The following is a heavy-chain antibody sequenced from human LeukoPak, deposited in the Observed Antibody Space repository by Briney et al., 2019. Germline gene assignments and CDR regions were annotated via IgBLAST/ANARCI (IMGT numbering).Heavy chain of an antibody. V-gene: IGHV1-69*13. CDR1: GGTFSSYA. Sequence: ASVKVSCKASGGTFSSYAISWVRQAPGQGLEWMGGIIPIFGTANYAQKFQGRVTITADESTSTAYMELSSLRSEDTAVYYCASSGHYGSGRYYPILVYWGQGTLVTVSS. J-gene: IGHJ4*02. CDR3: ASSGHYGSGRYYPILVY. D-gene: IGHD3-10*01. CDR2: IIPIFGTA.